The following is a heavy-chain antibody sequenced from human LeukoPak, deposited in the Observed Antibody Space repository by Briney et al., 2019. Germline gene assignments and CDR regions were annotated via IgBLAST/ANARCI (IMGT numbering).Heavy chain of an antibody. CDR3: PWITGHCGGGSCYSRYWFDP. CDR2: MNPNSGGT. Sequence: ASVKVSCKASGYTFTGCYMHWVRQAPGQGLEWMGRMNPNSGGTNYLQKFQGRVTNTRDTPLRKPYMVASRPGSDATAVYCCPWITGHCGGGSCYSRYWFDPWGQGTLVTVSS. V-gene: IGHV1-2*06. D-gene: IGHD2-15*01. J-gene: IGHJ5*02. CDR1: GYTFTGCY.